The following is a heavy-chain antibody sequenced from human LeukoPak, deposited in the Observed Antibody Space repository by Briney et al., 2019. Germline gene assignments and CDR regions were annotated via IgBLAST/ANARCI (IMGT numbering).Heavy chain of an antibody. CDR2: VSYGGSNK. Sequence: PGGSLRLSCAASGFTFSSYAMHWVRQAPGKGLEWVTVVSYGGSNKYFADSVKGRFTISRDNSKNTLYLQMNSLRAEDTAVYYCARETGSAVGSTDFDYWGQGTLVTVSS. CDR3: ARETGSAVGSTDFDY. CDR1: GFTFSSYA. J-gene: IGHJ4*02. V-gene: IGHV3-30-3*01. D-gene: IGHD4-17*01.